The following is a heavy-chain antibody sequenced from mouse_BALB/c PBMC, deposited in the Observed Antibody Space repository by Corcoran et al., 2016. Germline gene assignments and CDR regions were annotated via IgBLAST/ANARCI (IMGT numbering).Heavy chain of an antibody. CDR1: GYTFTSYV. CDR3: AKGTTAR. CDR2: INPYNDGT. V-gene: IGHV1S136*01. Sequence: EGQLQQSGPELVEPGASVRMSCKGSGYTFTSYVRHWVRQKPGQGLEWIGDINPYNDGTKYNEKFKGKATLTSDKSSSTAYMELSSLTSEDSAVYYCAKGTTARWGQGTLVTVSA. J-gene: IGHJ3*02. D-gene: IGHD1-2*01.